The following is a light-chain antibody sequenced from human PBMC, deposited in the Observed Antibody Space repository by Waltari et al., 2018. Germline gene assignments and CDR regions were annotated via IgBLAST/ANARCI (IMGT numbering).Light chain of an antibody. CDR3: CSFAANASYV. J-gene: IGLJ1*01. CDR1: NNEVASSNY. V-gene: IGLV2-14*03. Sequence: QSALTQPASVSGSPGQSIIISCTGANNEVASSNYVSWYQQHPGMAPKLILYDVTNRPSGVSRRFSGSKSANTASLTISGLQVEDEADYYCCSFAANASYVFGSGTRVSVL. CDR2: DVT.